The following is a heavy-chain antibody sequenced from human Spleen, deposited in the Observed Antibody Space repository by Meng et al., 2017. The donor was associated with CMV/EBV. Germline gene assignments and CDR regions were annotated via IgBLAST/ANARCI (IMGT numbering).Heavy chain of an antibody. J-gene: IGHJ5*02. CDR1: FIFSNYA. D-gene: IGHD2-21*01. V-gene: IGHV3-30-3*01. CDR3: ARGDPAYCGGDCHGWFDP. CDR2: ISFDGNNK. Sequence: FIFSNYAINWVRQAPGKGLEWVAVISFDGNNKYYADSVQGRFTISRDNSRNTLYLQMNSLRAEDSAVYYCARGDPAYCGGDCHGWFDPWGQGTLVTVSS.